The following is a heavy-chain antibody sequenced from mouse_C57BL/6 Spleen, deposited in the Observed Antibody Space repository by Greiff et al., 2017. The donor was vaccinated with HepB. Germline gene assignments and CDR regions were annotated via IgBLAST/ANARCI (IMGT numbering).Heavy chain of an antibody. CDR3: TEEEHWYFDV. CDR2: IRLKSDNYAT. J-gene: IGHJ1*03. Sequence: EVKLEESGGGLVQPGGSMKLSCVASGFTFSNYWMNWVRQSPEKGLEWVAQIRLKSDNYATHYAESVKGRFTISRDDSKSSVYLQMNNLRAEDTGIYYCTEEEHWYFDVWGTGTTVTVSS. CDR1: GFTFSNYW. V-gene: IGHV6-3*01.